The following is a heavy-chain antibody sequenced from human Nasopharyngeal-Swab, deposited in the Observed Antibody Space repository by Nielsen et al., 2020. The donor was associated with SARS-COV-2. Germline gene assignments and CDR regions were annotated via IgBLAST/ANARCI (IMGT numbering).Heavy chain of an antibody. Sequence: GKGLEWIGSIYYSGSTYYNPSLKSRVTISVDTSKNQFSLKLSSVTAADTAVYYCARIFPYSSSWYGKYYFDYWGQGTLVTVSS. CDR3: ARIFPYSSSWYGKYYFDY. V-gene: IGHV4-39*01. CDR2: IYYSGST. D-gene: IGHD6-13*01. J-gene: IGHJ4*02.